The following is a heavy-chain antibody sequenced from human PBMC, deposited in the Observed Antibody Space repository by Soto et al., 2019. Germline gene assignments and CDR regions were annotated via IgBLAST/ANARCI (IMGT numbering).Heavy chain of an antibody. CDR2: INHSGST. Sequence: TSETLSLTCAVYGGSFSGYYWSWIRQPPGKGLEWIGEINHSGSTNYNPSLKSRVTISVDTSKNQFSLKLSSVTAADTAVYYCARVRAGQCSSHSCSMDVWGLGTTVTVSS. D-gene: IGHD2-2*01. V-gene: IGHV4-34*01. CDR3: ARVRAGQCSSHSCSMDV. CDR1: GGSFSGYY. J-gene: IGHJ6*02.